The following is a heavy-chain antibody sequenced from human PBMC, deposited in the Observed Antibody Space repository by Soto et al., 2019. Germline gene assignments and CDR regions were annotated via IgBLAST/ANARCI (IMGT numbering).Heavy chain of an antibody. Sequence: EVQLLESGGGLVQPGGSLRLSCAASGFTFSSYAMSWVRQAPGKGLEWVSAISGSGGSTYYADSVKGRFTISRDNSKNTLYLQMNSLRAEDTAVYYCAKARITIFGVVFSSSYYYMDVWGKGTTVTVSS. CDR1: GFTFSSYA. J-gene: IGHJ6*03. CDR3: AKARITIFGVVFSSSYYYMDV. V-gene: IGHV3-23*01. CDR2: ISGSGGST. D-gene: IGHD3-3*01.